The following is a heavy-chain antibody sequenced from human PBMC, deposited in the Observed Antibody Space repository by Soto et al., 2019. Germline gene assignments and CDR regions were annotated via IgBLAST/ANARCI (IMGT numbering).Heavy chain of an antibody. D-gene: IGHD1-26*01. CDR3: AREVESYSGNYYYGMDV. CDR1: GYTFTSYG. Sequence: ASVKVSCKASGYTFTSYGISWVRQAPGQGLEWMGWISAYNGNTNYAQKLQGRVTMTTDTSTSTAYMELRSLRSDDTAVYYCAREVESYSGNYYYGMDVWGQGTTVTVSS. CDR2: ISAYNGNT. V-gene: IGHV1-18*01. J-gene: IGHJ6*02.